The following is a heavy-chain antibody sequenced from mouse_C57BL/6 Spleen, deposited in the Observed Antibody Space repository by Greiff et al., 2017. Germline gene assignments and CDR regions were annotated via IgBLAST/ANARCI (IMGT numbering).Heavy chain of an antibody. CDR3: AKAYDSYWYFDV. CDR2: IYPGSGST. Sequence: QVQLPQPGAELVKPGASVKMSCKASGYTFTSYWITWVKQRPGQGLEWIGDIYPGSGSTNYNEKFKSKATLTVDTSSSTAYMQLSSLTSEDSAVYYCAKAYDSYWYFDVWGTGTTVTVSS. J-gene: IGHJ1*03. CDR1: GYTFTSYW. D-gene: IGHD2-4*01. V-gene: IGHV1-55*01.